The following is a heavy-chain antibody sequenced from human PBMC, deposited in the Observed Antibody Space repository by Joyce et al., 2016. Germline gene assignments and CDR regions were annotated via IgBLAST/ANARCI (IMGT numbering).Heavy chain of an antibody. V-gene: IGHV4-30-2*01. CDR3: ARARGSGWYSDL. CDR2: INYSGKT. J-gene: IGHJ4*02. Sequence: QLQLQESGSGLIKASQTLSLNCSVSGGSISSSGYSWIWIRQPPGKGLEWIGYINYSGKTYSNPSLKSRVTISVDRSKNQFFLKLSSVTAADTAVYYCARARGSGWYSDLWGLGTLVTVSS. D-gene: IGHD6-19*01. CDR1: GGSISSSGYS.